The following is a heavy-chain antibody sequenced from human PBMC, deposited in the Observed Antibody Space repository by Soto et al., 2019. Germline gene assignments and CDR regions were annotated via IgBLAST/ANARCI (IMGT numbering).Heavy chain of an antibody. CDR2: IGTAGDT. CDR1: GFTFSSYD. D-gene: IGHD3-10*01. CDR3: ARGRWFGEFHYYYGMDV. Sequence: EVQLVESGGGLVQPGGSLRLSCAASGFTFSSYDMHWVRQATGKGLEWVSAIGTAGDTYYPGSVKGGFTISRENAKNSLYLQMNSLRAGDTAVYYCARGRWFGEFHYYYGMDVWGQGTTVTVSS. V-gene: IGHV3-13*04. J-gene: IGHJ6*02.